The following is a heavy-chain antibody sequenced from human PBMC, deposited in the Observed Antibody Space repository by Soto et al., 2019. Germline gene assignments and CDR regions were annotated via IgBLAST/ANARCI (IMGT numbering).Heavy chain of an antibody. Sequence: QAQLVQSGPEVKNPGASVKVSCKASGYTFTSYGISWVRQAPGQGIEWMGWISGYTGNTNYAQKVQGRVTLTTDTSTGTAYMELKSLTPDDTAVYYCARDERGSGSYFGRLNWFDPWGQGTLVTVSS. D-gene: IGHD3-10*01. CDR3: ARDERGSGSYFGRLNWFDP. CDR1: GYTFTSYG. V-gene: IGHV1-18*01. CDR2: ISGYTGNT. J-gene: IGHJ5*02.